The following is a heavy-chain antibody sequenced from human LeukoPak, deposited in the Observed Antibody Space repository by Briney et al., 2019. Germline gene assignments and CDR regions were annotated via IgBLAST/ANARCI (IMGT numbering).Heavy chain of an antibody. J-gene: IGHJ4*02. V-gene: IGHV3-23*01. CDR3: ARHNPLWGY. CDR1: EFTFSNYA. CDR2: ISGGGGST. D-gene: IGHD1-14*01. Sequence: PGGSLRLSCAASEFTFSNYAMNWVRQAPGKGLEWVSGISGGGGSTYYADSVKGRFTISRDNAKNSLYLQMSSLRVEDTALYFCARHNPLWGYWGQGTLVTVSS.